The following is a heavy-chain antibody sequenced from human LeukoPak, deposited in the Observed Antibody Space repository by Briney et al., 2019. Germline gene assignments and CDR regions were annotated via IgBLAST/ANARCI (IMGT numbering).Heavy chain of an antibody. V-gene: IGHV3-11*01. Sequence: PGGSLRLSCAASGFTFSDYYMSWIRQAPGKGLEWVSYISSSGSTIYYADSVKGRFTISRHNSKNTLYLQMNSLRAEDTAVYYCARVRYNWNDGEAAGYFDYWGQGTLVTVSS. D-gene: IGHD1-1*01. J-gene: IGHJ4*02. CDR1: GFTFSDYY. CDR2: ISSSGSTI. CDR3: ARVRYNWNDGEAAGYFDY.